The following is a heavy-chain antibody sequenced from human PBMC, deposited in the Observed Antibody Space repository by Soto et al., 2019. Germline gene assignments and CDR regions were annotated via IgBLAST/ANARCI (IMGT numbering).Heavy chain of an antibody. CDR1: GGSISISSYY. Sequence: PSETLSLTCTVSGGSISISSYYWGGIRQPPGKGLEWIGSIYYSGSIYYNPSLKSRVTISVDTSKNQFSLKLSSVTAADTAVYYCATPTYYYGSGSYLRYYYYYGMDVWGQGTTVT. CDR2: IYYSGSI. V-gene: IGHV4-39*01. CDR3: ATPTYYYGSGSYLRYYYYYGMDV. J-gene: IGHJ6*02. D-gene: IGHD3-10*01.